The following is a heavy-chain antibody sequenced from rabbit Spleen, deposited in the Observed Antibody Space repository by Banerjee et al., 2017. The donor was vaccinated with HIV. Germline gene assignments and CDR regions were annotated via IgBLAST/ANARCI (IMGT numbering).Heavy chain of an antibody. Sequence: QEQLVESGGDLVKPGASLTLTCKASGFDFSSSYYMSWVRQAPGKGPEWIACIDTGSGSTWYASWAKGRFTISKTSSTTVTLQLTSLTAADTATYFCARAYSGSGYYEGFRLWGPGTLVTVS. V-gene: IGHV1S45*01. CDR2: IDTGSGST. J-gene: IGHJ4*01. CDR3: ARAYSGSGYYEGFRL. CDR1: GFDFSSSYY. D-gene: IGHD1-1*01.